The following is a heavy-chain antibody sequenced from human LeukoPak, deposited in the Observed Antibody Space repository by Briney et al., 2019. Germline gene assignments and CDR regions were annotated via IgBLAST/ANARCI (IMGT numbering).Heavy chain of an antibody. J-gene: IGHJ4*02. CDR1: GYSISSGYY. D-gene: IGHD3-9*01. V-gene: IGHV4-38-2*02. Sequence: SETLSLTCAVSGYSISSGYYWGWIGQPPGKGLEWIGSIYHSGSTYYNPSLKSRVTISVDTSKNQFSLKLSSVTAADTAVYYCARDLRYFDWDYWGQGTLVTVSS. CDR3: ARDLRYFDWDY. CDR2: IYHSGST.